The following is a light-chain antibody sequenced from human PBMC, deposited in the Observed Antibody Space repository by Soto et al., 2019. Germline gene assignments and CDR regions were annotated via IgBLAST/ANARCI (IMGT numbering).Light chain of an antibody. CDR1: SSDVGCYNY. V-gene: IGLV2-11*01. Sequence: QSALTQPRSVSGSPGQSVTISCTGTSSDVGCYNYVSWYQQHPGKAPKLMIYDVSKRPSGVPDLFSGSKSGNTASLTISGLQAEDEADYYCCSYAGIYTHNWVFGGGTKVTVL. J-gene: IGLJ3*02. CDR3: CSYAGIYTHNWV. CDR2: DVS.